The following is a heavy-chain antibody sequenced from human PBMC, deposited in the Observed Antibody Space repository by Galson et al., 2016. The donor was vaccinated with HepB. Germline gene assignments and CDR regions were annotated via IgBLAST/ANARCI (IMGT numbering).Heavy chain of an antibody. CDR3: ARDSWEVNAFDM. Sequence: SLRLSCAASGFTFSSYGMHWVRQAPGKGLQWVAIIWYDGSIKYYADSVRGRFSISRDNSKSTLYLQMNSLRAEDTAVYYCARDSWEVNAFDMWGQGTMVTVSS. V-gene: IGHV3-33*01. D-gene: IGHD1-26*01. CDR2: IWYDGSIK. J-gene: IGHJ3*02. CDR1: GFTFSSYG.